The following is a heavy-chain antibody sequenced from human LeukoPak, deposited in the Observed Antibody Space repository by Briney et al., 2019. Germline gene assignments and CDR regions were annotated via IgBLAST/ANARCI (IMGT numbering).Heavy chain of an antibody. Sequence: SQTLSLSCAISGDRVSSNTVDWNRIRQSPSRDFEWLGRTYCRCKWYNEYAVSVQSRISINPDTAKKQFSLQLNSKTAEDTAVYYCARGDRFDCWGQGTQVSVSS. CDR1: GDRVSSNTVD. V-gene: IGHV6-1*01. CDR2: TYCRCKWYN. CDR3: ARGDRFDC. J-gene: IGHJ4*02. D-gene: IGHD3-16*02.